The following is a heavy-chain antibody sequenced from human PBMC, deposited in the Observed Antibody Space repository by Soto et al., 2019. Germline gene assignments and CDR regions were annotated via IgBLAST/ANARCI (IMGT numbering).Heavy chain of an antibody. Sequence: GGSLRLSGEASEFTFSNYSFNWVRQAPGKGLEWLSYISRGGVMTYYADSVKGRFFISRDNAKNSLYLQMNSLRDEDTAVYYCARDQQLLRGPGGMDACGQGTTVTFSS. J-gene: IGHJ6*02. CDR3: ARDQQLLRGPGGMDA. V-gene: IGHV3-48*02. CDR1: EFTFSNYS. CDR2: ISRGGVMT. D-gene: IGHD2-2*01.